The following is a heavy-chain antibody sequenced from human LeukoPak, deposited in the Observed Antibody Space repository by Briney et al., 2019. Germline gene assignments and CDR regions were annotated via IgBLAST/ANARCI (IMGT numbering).Heavy chain of an antibody. D-gene: IGHD1-26*01. Sequence: NPGVSLRLSCAASGFTFNTYSMNWVRQAPGKGLEWVSSISSNSTYIYYADSLKGRFTISRDNAKNSLYLQMNSLRAEDTAVYYCATGEVWFASWGQGILVTVSA. CDR2: ISSNSTYI. V-gene: IGHV3-21*06. CDR3: ATGEVWFAS. J-gene: IGHJ5*01. CDR1: GFTFNTYS.